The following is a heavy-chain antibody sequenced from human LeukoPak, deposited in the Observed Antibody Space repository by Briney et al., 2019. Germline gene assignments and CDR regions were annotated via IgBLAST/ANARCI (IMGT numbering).Heavy chain of an antibody. Sequence: GGSLRLSCAASGFTFSSHAMHWVRQAPGKGLEWVAVISYDGSHEYYADSVKGRFTISRDNSKNTLYLQMNSLRPEDTAVYYCAITFRIDCSSTSCYYYGMDVWGKGTTVTVSS. D-gene: IGHD2-2*01. CDR2: ISYDGSHE. CDR3: AITFRIDCSSTSCYYYGMDV. CDR1: GFTFSSHA. V-gene: IGHV3-30*04. J-gene: IGHJ6*04.